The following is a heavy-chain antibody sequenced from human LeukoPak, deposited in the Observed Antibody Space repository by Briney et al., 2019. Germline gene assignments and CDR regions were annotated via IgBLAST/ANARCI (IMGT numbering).Heavy chain of an antibody. J-gene: IGHJ4*02. Sequence: PSETLSLTCTVSDGSISSSSYYWGWIRQPPGKGLEWIGSIYYSGSTYYNPSLKSRVTISVDTSKNQFSLKLSSVTAADTAVYYCATTTGGITMVRGVHDYWGQGTLVTVSS. D-gene: IGHD3-10*01. CDR1: DGSISSSSYY. V-gene: IGHV4-39*01. CDR2: IYYSGST. CDR3: ATTTGGITMVRGVHDY.